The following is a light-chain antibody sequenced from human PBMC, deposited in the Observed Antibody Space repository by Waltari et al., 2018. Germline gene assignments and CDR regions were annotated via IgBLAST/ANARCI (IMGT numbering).Light chain of an antibody. J-gene: IGKJ1*01. CDR1: QSVSSSY. CDR3: QQSYSTPQT. V-gene: IGKV3-20*01. Sequence: EIVLTQSPGTLSLSPGEGATLSCRASQSVSSSYLAWYQQKPGQAPRLLIYAASSRATGIPDRVSGSGSGTDFTLTISSLQPEDFATYYCQQSYSTPQTFGQGTKVEIK. CDR2: AAS.